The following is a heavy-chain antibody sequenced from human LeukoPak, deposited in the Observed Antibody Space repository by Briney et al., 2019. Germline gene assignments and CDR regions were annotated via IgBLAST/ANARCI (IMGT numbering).Heavy chain of an antibody. CDR1: GFNFQTFW. CDR2: TNGGGTET. J-gene: IGHJ4*02. CDR3: ASDYRDSGWSR. D-gene: IGHD6-19*01. V-gene: IGHV3-7*01. Sequence: GGSLRLSCAASGFNFQTFWMSWVRQAPGKGLEWLADTNGGGTETNYVGSVKGRFTISRDNAKNSLYLQINSLRADDTAVYYCASDYRDSGWSRWGQGTLVTVSS.